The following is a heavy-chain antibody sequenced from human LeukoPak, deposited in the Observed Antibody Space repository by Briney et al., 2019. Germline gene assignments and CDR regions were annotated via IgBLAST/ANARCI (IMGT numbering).Heavy chain of an antibody. CDR3: AKGSAYSSSWRFDY. CDR1: GYTFTSYD. CDR2: MNPNSGNT. Sequence: GASVKVSCKASGYTFTSYDINWVRQSTGQGLEWMGWMNPNSGNTGYAQKFQGRVTITRNTSISTAYMELSSLRSEDTAVYYCAKGSAYSSSWRFDYWGQGTLVTVSS. V-gene: IGHV1-8*03. J-gene: IGHJ4*02. D-gene: IGHD6-13*01.